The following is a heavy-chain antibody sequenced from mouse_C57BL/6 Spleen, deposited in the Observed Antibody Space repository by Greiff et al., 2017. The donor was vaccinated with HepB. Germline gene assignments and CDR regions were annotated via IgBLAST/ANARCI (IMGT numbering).Heavy chain of an antibody. Sequence: VKLLESGPGLVQPSQSLSITCTVSGFSLTSYGVHWVRQSPGKGLEWLGVIWRGGSTDYNAAFMSRLSITNDNSKSQVFFKMNSLQADDTAIYYCAKDYGSSYCFDYWGQGTTLTVSS. CDR3: AKDYGSSYCFDY. V-gene: IGHV2-5*01. D-gene: IGHD1-1*01. CDR2: IWRGGST. CDR1: GFSLTSYG. J-gene: IGHJ2*01.